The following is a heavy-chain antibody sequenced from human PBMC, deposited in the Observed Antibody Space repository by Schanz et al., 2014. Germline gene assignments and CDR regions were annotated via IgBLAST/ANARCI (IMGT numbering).Heavy chain of an antibody. V-gene: IGHV3-30*19. D-gene: IGHD2-21*02. CDR1: GFTFSNYG. CDR3: AKDLEPQCGGDCPLT. CDR2: ISYDGSFE. Sequence: QVQLVESGGGVVQPGGSLRLSCAASGFTFSNYGLHWVRQAPGKGLEWVAFISYDGSFEDYLDSVKGRFTISRDNSKNTLYLQMSSLRGEDTAVYYCAKDLEPQCGGDCPLTWGQGTLVTVSS. J-gene: IGHJ4*02.